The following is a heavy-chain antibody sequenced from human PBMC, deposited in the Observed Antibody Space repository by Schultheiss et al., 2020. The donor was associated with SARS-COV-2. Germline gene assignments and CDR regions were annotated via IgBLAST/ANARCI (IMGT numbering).Heavy chain of an antibody. CDR2: ISNIGGTT. Sequence: GGSLRLSCAASGFTFSSYGMHWVRQAPGKGLEWISGISNIGGTTYYADSVKGRFTISRDNSKNTLYLQMNSLRAEDTAVYYCARDAVRVNRATIPYYYYGMDVWGQGTTVTVSS. CDR1: GFTFSSYG. V-gene: IGHV3-23*01. CDR3: ARDAVRVNRATIPYYYYGMDV. J-gene: IGHJ6*02. D-gene: IGHD5-12*01.